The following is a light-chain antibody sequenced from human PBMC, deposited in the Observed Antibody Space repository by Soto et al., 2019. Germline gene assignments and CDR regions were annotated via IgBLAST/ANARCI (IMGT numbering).Light chain of an antibody. V-gene: IGLV1-40*01. CDR3: QSYDSSLSAVV. J-gene: IGLJ2*01. CDR2: RDS. Sequence: QSVLTQPPSVSGAPGQRVTISCTGSSSNFGAGYDVHWYQQLPGTAPKLLIYRDSNRPSGVPDRFSGSKSGTSASLAITGLQAEDEADYYCQSYDSSLSAVVFGGGTKLTVL. CDR1: SSNFGAGYD.